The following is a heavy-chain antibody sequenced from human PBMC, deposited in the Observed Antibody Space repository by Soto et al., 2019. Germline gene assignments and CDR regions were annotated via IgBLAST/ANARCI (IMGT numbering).Heavy chain of an antibody. CDR2: ISESGDIT. J-gene: IGHJ4*02. V-gene: IGHV3-23*01. CDR1: GFTFSSYP. D-gene: IGHD3-10*01. CDR3: AKYPRGAYGPFDC. Sequence: EVQLLESGGGLVQPGGSLRLSCAASGFTFSSYPMSWVRQVPGKGLEWVSAISESGDITTYTDSVKGRFTISRDNSKSTLYLQRNSLRADDTALYVCAKYPRGAYGPFDCWGQGTLVTVSS.